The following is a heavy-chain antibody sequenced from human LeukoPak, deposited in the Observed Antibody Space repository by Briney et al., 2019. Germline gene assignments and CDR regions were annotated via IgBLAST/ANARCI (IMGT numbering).Heavy chain of an antibody. Sequence: SETLSLTCTVAGGSISSSSYYWGWIRQPPGKGLEWIGSIYYSGSTYYNPSLKSRVPISVDTSKNQFSLKLSSVTAADTAVYYCARDTNYYDSSGYTPPLFDYWGQGTLVTVSS. V-gene: IGHV4-39*02. J-gene: IGHJ4*02. CDR3: ARDTNYYDSSGYTPPLFDY. CDR2: IYYSGST. CDR1: GGSISSSSYY. D-gene: IGHD3-22*01.